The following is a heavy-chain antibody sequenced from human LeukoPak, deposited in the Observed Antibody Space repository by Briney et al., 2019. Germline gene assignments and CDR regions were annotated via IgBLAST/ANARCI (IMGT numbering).Heavy chain of an antibody. J-gene: IGHJ6*02. Sequence: ASVKVSCKASGYTFTGYYMHWVRQAPGQGLEWMGWINPNSGGTNYGQKFQGRVTMTRDTSISTAYMELSRLRSDDTAVYYCASSAGRASSSWYRPPYYYYGMDVWGQGTTVTVSS. CDR3: ASSAGRASSSWYRPPYYYYGMDV. V-gene: IGHV1-2*02. CDR2: INPNSGGT. CDR1: GYTFTGYY. D-gene: IGHD6-13*01.